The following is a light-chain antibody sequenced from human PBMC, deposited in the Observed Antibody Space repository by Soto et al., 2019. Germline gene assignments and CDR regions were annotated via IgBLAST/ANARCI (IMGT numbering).Light chain of an antibody. CDR2: GNN. Sequence: QSVLRQPPSVSGAPGQRVTISCTGGSSNIGAGSDVHWYQQLPGTAPKLLIYGNNNRPSGVPDRFSGSKSGTSASLAITGLQAEDEADYYCQSYDTSLSALYVFGTGTKVTVL. CDR1: SSNIGAGSD. CDR3: QSYDTSLSALYV. V-gene: IGLV1-40*01. J-gene: IGLJ1*01.